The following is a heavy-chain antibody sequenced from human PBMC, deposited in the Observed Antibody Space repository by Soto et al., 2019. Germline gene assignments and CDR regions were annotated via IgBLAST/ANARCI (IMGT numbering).Heavy chain of an antibody. V-gene: IGHV3-30-3*01. CDR3: ARDGGIQLWFRTRFDY. CDR2: ISYDGSNK. J-gene: IGHJ4*02. CDR1: GFTFSSYA. D-gene: IGHD5-18*01. Sequence: GGSLRLSCAASGFTFSSYAMHWVRQAPGKGLEWVAVISYDGSNKYYADSVKGRLTNSRDNSKNTLCLQMNSLRAEDTAVYYCARDGGIQLWFRTRFDYWGQGTLVTVSS.